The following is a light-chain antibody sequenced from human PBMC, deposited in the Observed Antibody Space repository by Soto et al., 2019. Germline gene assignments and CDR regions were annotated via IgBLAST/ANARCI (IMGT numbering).Light chain of an antibody. V-gene: IGKV3-11*01. CDR2: DAY. CDR3: QQRHMWPIT. Sequence: EIVMTQSPATLSVSPGERATLSCRASQSFRGLLAWYQQKPGQAPRLLIYDAYNRATGIPPRFSGSGSGTDFTLTISSLEPEDSAVYYCQQRHMWPITFGQGARRGIK. CDR1: QSFRGL. J-gene: IGKJ5*01.